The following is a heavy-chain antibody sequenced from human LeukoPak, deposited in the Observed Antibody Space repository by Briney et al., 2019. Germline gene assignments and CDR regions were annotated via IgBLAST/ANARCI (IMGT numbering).Heavy chain of an antibody. V-gene: IGHV1-58*01. J-gene: IGHJ5*02. CDR3: ARDSAFLSIAVADNWFDP. CDR1: GFTFTSSA. Sequence: GASVKVSCKASGFTFTSSAVQWVRQARGQRLEWIGWIVVGSGNTNYAQKFQGRVTITADESTSTAYMELSSLRSEDTAVYYCARDSAFLSIAVADNWFDPWGQGTLVTVSS. D-gene: IGHD6-19*01. CDR2: IVVGSGNT.